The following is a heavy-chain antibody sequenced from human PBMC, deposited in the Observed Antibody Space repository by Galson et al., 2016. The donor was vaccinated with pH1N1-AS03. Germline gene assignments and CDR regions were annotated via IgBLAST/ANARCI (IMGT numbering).Heavy chain of an antibody. Sequence: LRLSCAASGFTFDDYALHWVRQGPGKGLEWVAHISWNSNYIGYADSVKDRFTISRDNANHSVFLQMDSLRVDDTALYYCVREKRGAATGQPFDHWGQGTLVTVSS. CDR3: VREKRGAATGQPFDH. CDR1: GFTFDDYA. CDR2: ISWNSNYI. D-gene: IGHD6-13*01. V-gene: IGHV3-9*01. J-gene: IGHJ4*02.